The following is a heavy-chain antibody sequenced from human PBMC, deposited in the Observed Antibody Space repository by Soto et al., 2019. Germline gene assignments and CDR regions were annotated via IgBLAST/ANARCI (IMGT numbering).Heavy chain of an antibody. D-gene: IGHD6-19*01. CDR3: ARHGYTSGRTYFDY. CDR1: GGSIGSSSYY. Sequence: QLQLQESGPGLVKPSETLSLTCTVSGGSIGSSSYYWGWIRQPPGKGLEWIGSIYDRGSTYSNPSLKSRLTTSSDTSKNQCSLKLTSVTAADTAVYYCARHGYTSGRTYFDYWGQGTLVTVSS. CDR2: IYDRGST. V-gene: IGHV4-39*01. J-gene: IGHJ4*02.